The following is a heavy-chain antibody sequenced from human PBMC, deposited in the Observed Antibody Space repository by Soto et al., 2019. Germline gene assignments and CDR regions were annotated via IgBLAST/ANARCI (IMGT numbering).Heavy chain of an antibody. D-gene: IGHD3-22*01. Sequence: TLVNPTQTLTLTCTCSGFSLSSSGVGVGWIRQPPGKALEWLALIYWNDDKRYSPSLETRLTIAKDTSKNQVVLTMTNMAAVDTATYYCAHSTFYDSSGYPDYWGQGTLVTVYS. J-gene: IGHJ4*02. CDR1: GFSLSSSGVG. V-gene: IGHV2-5*01. CDR3: AHSTFYDSSGYPDY. CDR2: IYWNDDK.